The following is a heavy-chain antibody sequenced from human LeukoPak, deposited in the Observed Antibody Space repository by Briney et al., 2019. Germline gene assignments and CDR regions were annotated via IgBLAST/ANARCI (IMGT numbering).Heavy chain of an antibody. Sequence: SETLSLTCTVSGGSISSYYWSWIRQPPGKGLEWIGYIYYSGSTNYNPSLKSRVTISVGTSKNQLSLKLSSVTAADTAVYYCARDRKGDGYKNWGQGTLVTVSS. J-gene: IGHJ4*02. CDR2: IYYSGST. D-gene: IGHD5-24*01. CDR3: ARDRKGDGYKN. V-gene: IGHV4-59*01. CDR1: GGSISSYY.